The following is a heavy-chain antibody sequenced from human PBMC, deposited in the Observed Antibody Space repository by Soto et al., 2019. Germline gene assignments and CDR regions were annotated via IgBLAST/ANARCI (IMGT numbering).Heavy chain of an antibody. CDR3: AKDLDVVMVLSATRGLDV. V-gene: IGHV3-30*18. D-gene: IGHD2-15*01. Sequence: GGSLRLSCVASGFTFSNFGMHWVRQAPGKGLEWVAGISYDGRSESYVDSVRGRFTLSRDNSKNTLSLQMISLRPEDTGVYYCAKDLDVVMVLSATRGLDVWGQGTTVTVSS. J-gene: IGHJ6*02. CDR1: GFTFSNFG. CDR2: ISYDGRSE.